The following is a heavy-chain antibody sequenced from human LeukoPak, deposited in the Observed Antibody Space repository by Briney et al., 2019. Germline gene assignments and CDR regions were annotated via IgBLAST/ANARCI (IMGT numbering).Heavy chain of an antibody. J-gene: IGHJ4*02. CDR2: ISGSGVST. CDR3: ARDIVVVPAARDLRPDY. D-gene: IGHD2-2*01. CDR1: GFTFSSYA. V-gene: IGHV3-23*01. Sequence: QTGGSLRLSCAASGFTFSSYAMSWVRQAPGKGLEWVSAISGSGVSTYYADSVKGRFTISRDNSKNTLYLQMNSLRAEDTAVYYCARDIVVVPAARDLRPDYWGQGTLVTVSS.